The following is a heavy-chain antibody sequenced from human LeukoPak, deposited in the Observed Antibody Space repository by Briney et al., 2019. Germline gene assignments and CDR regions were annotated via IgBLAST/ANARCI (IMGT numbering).Heavy chain of an antibody. Sequence: GGSLRLSCAASDFSFITYAMSWVRQAPGKGLEWVSTISGGGDVTYYADSVKGRFTISRDNSKNTLYLQMNSLRVEDTAVYYCARDSSMLRGPLVIYYFDFWGQGTLVTVSS. D-gene: IGHD3-10*01. CDR2: ISGGGDVT. V-gene: IGHV3-23*01. J-gene: IGHJ4*02. CDR1: DFSFITYA. CDR3: ARDSSMLRGPLVIYYFDF.